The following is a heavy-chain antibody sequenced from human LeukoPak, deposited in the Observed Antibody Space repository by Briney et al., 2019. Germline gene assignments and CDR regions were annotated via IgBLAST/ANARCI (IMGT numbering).Heavy chain of an antibody. CDR2: IKQDGSEK. CDR3: AVNSNSGTYPT. D-gene: IGHD3-10*01. V-gene: IGHV3-7*01. Sequence: GGSLRLSCAASGSTFSSYWMSWVRQAPGKGLEWVANIKQDGSEKTYVDSVKGRFTISRDNAKNSLYMQMNSLRGEDTAVCYCAVNSNSGTYPTWGQGTLVTVSS. CDR1: GSTFSSYW. J-gene: IGHJ5*02.